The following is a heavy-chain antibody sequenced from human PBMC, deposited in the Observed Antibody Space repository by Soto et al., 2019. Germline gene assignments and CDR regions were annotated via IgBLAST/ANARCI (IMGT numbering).Heavy chain of an antibody. CDR3: VGGQYYFDY. D-gene: IGHD3-10*01. Sequence: QVQLVESGGGVVQPGRSLRLSCAASGFPFTTYGMHWVREGPGEGLEWVAVISYDGSNTYYADSVKGRFTISRDNSKNTLYLQMNSLRPEDTALYYCVGGQYYFDYRGQGTLVTVSS. CDR2: ISYDGSNT. J-gene: IGHJ4*02. CDR1: GFPFTTYG. V-gene: IGHV3-30*03.